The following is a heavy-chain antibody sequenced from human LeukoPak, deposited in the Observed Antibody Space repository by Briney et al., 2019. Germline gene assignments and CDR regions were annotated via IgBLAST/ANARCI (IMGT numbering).Heavy chain of an antibody. CDR3: ARGTHTVTTDDHDAFDI. D-gene: IGHD4-17*01. Sequence: ASVKVSCKTSGYTFRNYGITWVRQIPGQGLEWMGWISPYNGNTNYAQKLQGRVTMTTDTSTSTAYMELRSLRSDDTAVYYCARGTHTVTTDDHDAFDIWGQGTMVTVSS. J-gene: IGHJ3*02. CDR2: ISPYNGNT. CDR1: GYTFRNYG. V-gene: IGHV1-18*01.